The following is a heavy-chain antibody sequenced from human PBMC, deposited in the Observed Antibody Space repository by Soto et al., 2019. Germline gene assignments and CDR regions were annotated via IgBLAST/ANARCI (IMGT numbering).Heavy chain of an antibody. D-gene: IGHD2-2*03. V-gene: IGHV3-33*01. Sequence: GGALRLSCAASGFTFSSYGMHWVRQAPGKGLEWVAVIWYDGSNKYYADSVKGRFTISRDNSKNTLYLQMNSLRAEDTAVYYCAMDIVVVPAAPDAFDIWGQGTMVTVS. CDR2: IWYDGSNK. CDR3: AMDIVVVPAAPDAFDI. J-gene: IGHJ3*02. CDR1: GFTFSSYG.